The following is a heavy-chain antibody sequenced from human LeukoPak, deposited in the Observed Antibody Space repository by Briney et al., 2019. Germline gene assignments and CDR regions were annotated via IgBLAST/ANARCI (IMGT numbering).Heavy chain of an antibody. Sequence: GGSLRLSCATSGFTFSSYAMNWVRQAPGKGLEWVSVISGRGASTYYADSVKGRFTISRDDSKNTLYLHMNRLRAEDTAVYYCAIDRRDVFLGDAFDIWGQGTMVTVSS. V-gene: IGHV3-23*01. CDR2: ISGRGAST. CDR1: GFTFSSYA. J-gene: IGHJ3*02. CDR3: AIDRRDVFLGDAFDI. D-gene: IGHD5-24*01.